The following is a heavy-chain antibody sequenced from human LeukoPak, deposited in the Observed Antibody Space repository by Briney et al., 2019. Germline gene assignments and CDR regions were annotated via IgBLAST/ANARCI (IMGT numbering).Heavy chain of an antibody. Sequence: GGSLRLSCAASGFTLSRYSMNWVRQAPGKGLEWVSSISTSSSYIYYADSVKSRFTISRDNAKNSLYLQMNSLRAEDTAVYYCARDFHQDYYDSSGYGDYWGQGTLVTVSS. J-gene: IGHJ4*02. V-gene: IGHV3-21*01. CDR2: ISTSSSYI. CDR1: GFTLSRYS. CDR3: ARDFHQDYYDSSGYGDY. D-gene: IGHD3-22*01.